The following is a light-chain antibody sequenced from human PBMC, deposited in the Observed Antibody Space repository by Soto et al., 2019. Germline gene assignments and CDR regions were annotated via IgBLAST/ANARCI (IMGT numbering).Light chain of an antibody. CDR3: QQANTFPWT. CDR2: AAS. J-gene: IGKJ1*01. CDR1: QGISSW. Sequence: DIQMTQSPSSVSASVGDRVTITCPASQGISSWLAWYQHKPGKAPKLLIYAASSLQSGVPSRFSGSGSGTEFTLTISSLQPEDFATYYCQQANTFPWTFGQGPMVEIK. V-gene: IGKV1-12*01.